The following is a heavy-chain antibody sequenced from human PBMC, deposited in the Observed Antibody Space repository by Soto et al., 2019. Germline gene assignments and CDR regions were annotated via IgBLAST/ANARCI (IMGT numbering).Heavy chain of an antibody. CDR2: MYYNGNI. CDR1: GGSISNYD. D-gene: IGHD3-16*01. Sequence: SDTLSLTCNVSGGSISNYDWTWVRQSPEKGLEWIGYMYYNGNINYNPSLKSRVAISIDTSKNQFSLTLKSVTAADTAVYYCASGGNCFDPWGQGVLVTVSA. CDR3: ASGGNCFDP. V-gene: IGHV4-59*01. J-gene: IGHJ5*02.